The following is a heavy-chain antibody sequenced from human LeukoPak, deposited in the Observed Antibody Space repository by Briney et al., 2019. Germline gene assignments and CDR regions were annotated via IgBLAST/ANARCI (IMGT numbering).Heavy chain of an antibody. J-gene: IGHJ4*02. CDR3: ARSTRDYDVLAGYYTIAFDY. D-gene: IGHD3-9*01. V-gene: IGHV4-4*07. CDR1: DGSISSYY. CDR2: IYTSGST. Sequence: PSETLSLACTVSDGSISSYYWSWIRQPAGKGLEWIGRIYTSGSTNYNPSLKSRVTMSVDTSKNQFSLKLSSVTAADTATYYCARSTRDYDVLAGYYTIAFDYWAGETWSPSPQ.